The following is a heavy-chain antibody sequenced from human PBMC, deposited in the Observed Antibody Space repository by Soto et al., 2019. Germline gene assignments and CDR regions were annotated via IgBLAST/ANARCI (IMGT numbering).Heavy chain of an antibody. CDR3: ARDRGTSALDS. D-gene: IGHD3-10*01. V-gene: IGHV1-18*01. CDR2: ISAYSGNS. Sequence: QVQLVQSGAEVKKPGASVKVSCKASGYTFTSYGISWVRQAPGQGLEWMGWISAYSGNSNYAQNLKGRXTXTXXTPTGTANMELRSLRSADTAVYSCARDRGTSALDSWGQGPLVTVSS. CDR1: GYTFTSYG. J-gene: IGHJ4*02.